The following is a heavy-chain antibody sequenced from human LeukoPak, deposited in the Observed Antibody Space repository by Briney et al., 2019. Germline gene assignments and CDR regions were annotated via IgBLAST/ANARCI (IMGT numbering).Heavy chain of an antibody. CDR1: GYTFTGYY. CDR3: AIEYCSSTSCYDGLNWFDP. Sequence: ASVKVSCKASGYTFTGYYMHWVRQAPGQGLEWMGWINPSSGGTNYAQKFQGRVTMTRDTSISTAYMELSRLRSDDTAVYYCAIEYCSSTSCYDGLNWFDPWGQGTLVTVSS. CDR2: INPSSGGT. J-gene: IGHJ5*02. V-gene: IGHV1-2*02. D-gene: IGHD2-2*01.